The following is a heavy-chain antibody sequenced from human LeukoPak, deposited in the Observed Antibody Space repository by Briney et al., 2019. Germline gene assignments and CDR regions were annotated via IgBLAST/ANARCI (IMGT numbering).Heavy chain of an antibody. D-gene: IGHD6-13*01. CDR1: GFTFSSYG. CDR2: ISYDGSNK. V-gene: IGHV3-30*18. Sequence: PGRSLRLSCAASGFTFSSYGMHWVRQAPGKGLEWVAVISYDGSNKYYEDSVKGRFTISRDNSKNTLYLQMNSLRAEDTAVYYCAKDGYSSSWCGENWFDPWGQGTLVTVSS. J-gene: IGHJ5*02. CDR3: AKDGYSSSWCGENWFDP.